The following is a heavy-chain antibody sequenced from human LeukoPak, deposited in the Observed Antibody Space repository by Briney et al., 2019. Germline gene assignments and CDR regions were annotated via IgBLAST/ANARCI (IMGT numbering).Heavy chain of an antibody. CDR1: GFTFSSYG. V-gene: IGHV3-30*02. J-gene: IGHJ4*02. D-gene: IGHD4-17*01. CDR3: ANTPYGKSGIYYFGY. Sequence: PGGSLRLSCAASGFTFSSYGMHWVRQAPGKGLEWVAFIRYDGSNKYYADSVKGRFTISRDNSKSTLYLQMNSLRAEDTAVYYCANTPYGKSGIYYFGYWGQGTLVTVSS. CDR2: IRYDGSNK.